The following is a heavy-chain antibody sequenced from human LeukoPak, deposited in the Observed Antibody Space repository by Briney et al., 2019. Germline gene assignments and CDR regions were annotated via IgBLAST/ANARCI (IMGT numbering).Heavy chain of an antibody. CDR1: GFTFSSYG. J-gene: IGHJ4*02. CDR3: AKDLRGYSYRYVY. CDR2: IWYDGSNK. Sequence: GGSLRLSCAASGFTFSSYGMHWVRQAPGKGLEWVAVIWYDGSNKYYADSVKGRFTISRDNSKNTLYLQMNSLRAEDTAVYYCAKDLRGYSYRYVYWGQGTLVTVSS. D-gene: IGHD5-18*01. V-gene: IGHV3-33*06.